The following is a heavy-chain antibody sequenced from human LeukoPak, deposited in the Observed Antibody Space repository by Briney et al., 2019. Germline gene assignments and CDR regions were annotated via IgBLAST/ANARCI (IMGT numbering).Heavy chain of an antibody. CDR1: GFTFDDYG. CDR3: ARDSDQLYYFDY. Sequence: GGSLRLSCAASGFTFDDYGMSWVRQAPGKGLEWVSGINWNGGSTGYADSVKGRFTISRDNTKNSLYLQMNSLRAEDTALYYCARDSDQLYYFDYWGQGTLVTVSS. J-gene: IGHJ4*02. CDR2: INWNGGST. V-gene: IGHV3-20*04. D-gene: IGHD2-2*01.